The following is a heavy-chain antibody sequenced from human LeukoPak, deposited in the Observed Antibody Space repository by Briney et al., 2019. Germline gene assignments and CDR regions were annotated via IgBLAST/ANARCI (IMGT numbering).Heavy chain of an antibody. CDR3: AKDPIFSGSYGVFDY. Sequence: PGGSLRLSCVASGFTFSRYVIHWVRQAPGKGLEWVSTIIDSGSSIYYADSAEGRFTISRDNSKNTLYLQMNSLRAGDTAVYYCAKDPIFSGSYGVFDYWGLGTLVTVSS. CDR1: GFTFSRYV. D-gene: IGHD1-26*01. J-gene: IGHJ4*02. CDR2: IIDSGSSI. V-gene: IGHV3-23*01.